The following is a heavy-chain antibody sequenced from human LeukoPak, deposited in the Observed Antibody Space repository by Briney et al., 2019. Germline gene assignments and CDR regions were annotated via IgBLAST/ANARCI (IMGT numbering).Heavy chain of an antibody. D-gene: IGHD3-16*02. CDR2: ISGSDGSS. V-gene: IGHV3-23*01. J-gene: IGHJ4*02. CDR3: AKSLGVGGYTRYKGFDQ. Sequence: PGGSLRLSCAASGFTFNSFAMNWVRQAPGKGLEWVSGISGSDGSSHYADFVKGRFTISRDNPKNTLHLQMSSLRAEDTAVYYCAKSLGVGGYTRYKGFDQWGQGTPVTVSS. CDR1: GFTFNSFA.